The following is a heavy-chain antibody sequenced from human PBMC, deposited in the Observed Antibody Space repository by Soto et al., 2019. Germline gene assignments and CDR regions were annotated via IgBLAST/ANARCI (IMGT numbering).Heavy chain of an antibody. CDR3: TREGTTVVTPIPDAFDI. CDR1: GFTFGDYA. J-gene: IGHJ3*02. V-gene: IGHV3-49*03. D-gene: IGHD2-21*02. CDR2: IRSKAYGGTT. Sequence: SLRLSCTASGFTFGDYAMSWFRQAPGKGLEWVGFIRSKAYGGTTEYAASVKGRFTISRDDSKSIAYLQMNSLKTEDTAVYYCTREGTTVVTPIPDAFDIWGQGTMVTVSS.